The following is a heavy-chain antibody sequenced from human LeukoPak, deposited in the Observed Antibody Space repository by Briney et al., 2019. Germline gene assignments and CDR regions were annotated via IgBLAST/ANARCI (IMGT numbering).Heavy chain of an antibody. CDR1: GGSISSSSYY. J-gene: IGHJ4*02. D-gene: IGHD6-19*01. V-gene: IGHV4-39*01. CDR2: IYYSGST. CDR3: AGGIAVAGPSCLKAPSAY. Sequence: PSETLSLTCTVSGGSISSSSYYWGWIRQPPGKGLEWIGSIYYSGSTYYNPSLKSRVTISVDTSKNQFSLKLSSVTAADTAVYYCAGGIAVAGPSCLKAPSAYWGQGTLVTVSS.